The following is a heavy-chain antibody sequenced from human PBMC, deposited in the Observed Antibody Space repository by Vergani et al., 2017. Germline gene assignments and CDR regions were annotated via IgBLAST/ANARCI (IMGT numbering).Heavy chain of an antibody. V-gene: IGHV3-30*03. CDR3: ASIAAAGNYYYYGMDV. CDR2: ISYDGSNK. Sequence: VQLVESGGGLVKPGGSLRLSCAASVFTFSSYGMHWVRQAPGKGLEWVAVISYDGSNKYYADSVKGRFTISRDNAKNTLYLQMNSLRAEDTAVYYCASIAAAGNYYYYGMDVWGQGP. D-gene: IGHD6-13*01. CDR1: VFTFSSYG. J-gene: IGHJ6*02.